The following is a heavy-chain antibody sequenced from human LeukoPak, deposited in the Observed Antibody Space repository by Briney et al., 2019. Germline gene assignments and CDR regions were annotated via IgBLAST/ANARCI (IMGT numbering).Heavy chain of an antibody. J-gene: IGHJ4*02. CDR2: IYYSGST. CDR1: GGSISSSSYY. Sequence: PSETLSLTCTVSGGSISSSSYYWGWIRQPPGKGLEWIGSIYYSGSTYYNPSLKSRVTISVDTSKNQFSLKLSSVTAADTAVYYCARVRWSYSVDYWGQGTLVTVSS. V-gene: IGHV4-39*07. CDR3: ARVRWSYSVDY. D-gene: IGHD1-26*01.